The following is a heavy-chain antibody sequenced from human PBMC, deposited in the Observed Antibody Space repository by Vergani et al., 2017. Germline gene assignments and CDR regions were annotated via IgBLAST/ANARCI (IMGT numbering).Heavy chain of an antibody. CDR3: AREADCSGGSCPFAY. D-gene: IGHD2-15*01. J-gene: IGHJ4*02. CDR2: IYYSGST. CDR1: GGSISSYY. Sequence: QVQLQESGPGLVKPSETLSLTCTVSGGSISSYYWSWIRQPPGKGLEWIGYIYYSGSTNYNPSLKSRVTISVDTSKNQFSLKLSSVTAADTAVYYCAREADCSGGSCPFAYWGQGTLVTVSS. V-gene: IGHV4-59*01.